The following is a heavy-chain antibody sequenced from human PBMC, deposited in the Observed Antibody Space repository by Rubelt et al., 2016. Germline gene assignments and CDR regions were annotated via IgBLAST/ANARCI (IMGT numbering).Heavy chain of an antibody. CDR2: IYYSGGT. V-gene: IGHV4-31*03. D-gene: IGHD3-10*01. CDR1: GGSISSGGYY. Sequence: QVQLQESGPGLVKPSQTLSLTCTVSGGSISSGGYYWSWIRQHPGKGLEWIGYIYYSGGTYYNPSFKSRVTISVDTSKNQVSLKLSSVTAADTAVYYCARDFGSLWDAFDIWGQGTMVTVSS. CDR3: ARDFGSLWDAFDI. J-gene: IGHJ3*02.